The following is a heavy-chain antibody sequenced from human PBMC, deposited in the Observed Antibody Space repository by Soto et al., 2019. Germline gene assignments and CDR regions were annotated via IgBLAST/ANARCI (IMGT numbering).Heavy chain of an antibody. J-gene: IGHJ4*02. CDR3: ASSSWYKGADYYCDD. V-gene: IGHV4-59*01. D-gene: IGHD6-13*01. CDR1: GGSIRSYY. Sequence: QVQLQESGPGLVKPSETLSLTCTVSGGSIRSYYWSWIRQPPGKGLEWIGYIYYSGSTNYNPSLKSRVTISVDTSKNQFSLKLSSVTAADTAVYYCASSSWYKGADYYCDDWGQGTLVTVSS. CDR2: IYYSGST.